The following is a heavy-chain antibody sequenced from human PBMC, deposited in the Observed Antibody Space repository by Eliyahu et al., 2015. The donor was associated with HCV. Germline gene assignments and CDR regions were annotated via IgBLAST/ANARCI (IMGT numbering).Heavy chain of an antibody. J-gene: IGHJ6*02. D-gene: IGHD2-15*01. CDR3: VRRGYCSGGSCYDYGMDV. CDR2: IYSGGST. Sequence: EVQLVESGGGLVQPGGSLRLSCAASGFTVSSNYMSWVRQAPGKGLEWVSVIYSGGSTYYADSVKGRFTISRDNSKNTLYLQMNSLRAEDTAVYYCVRRGYCSGGSCYDYGMDVWGQGTTVTVSS. CDR1: GFTVSSNY. V-gene: IGHV3-66*02.